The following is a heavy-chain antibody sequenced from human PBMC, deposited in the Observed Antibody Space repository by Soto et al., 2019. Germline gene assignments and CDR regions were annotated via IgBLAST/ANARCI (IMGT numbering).Heavy chain of an antibody. J-gene: IGHJ4*02. CDR1: GFTFSSYW. V-gene: IGHV3-74*01. CDR3: ARDAYISGYYQFDY. CDR2: IHFDGSTT. D-gene: IGHD6-19*01. Sequence: GGSLRLSCAVSGFTFSSYWMHWVRQVPGKGLVWVSRIHFDGSTTHYADSVKGRFTISRDNAKNTLSLQMNSLRAEDTAVYYCARDAYISGYYQFDYWGQGTLVTVSS.